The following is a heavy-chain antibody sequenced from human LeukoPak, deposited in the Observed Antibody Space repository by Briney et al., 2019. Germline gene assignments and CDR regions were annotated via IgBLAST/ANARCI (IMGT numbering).Heavy chain of an antibody. Sequence: PGGSLRLSCAASGFTFSSYAMHWVRQAPGKGLEDVSAISSNGGSTYYANSVKGRFTISRDNSKNTLYLQMGSLRAEDMSVYYCARVGGTLVSDYWGQGTLVTVSS. CDR2: ISSNGGST. V-gene: IGHV3-64*01. CDR1: GFTFSSYA. D-gene: IGHD3-16*01. CDR3: ARVGGTLVSDY. J-gene: IGHJ4*02.